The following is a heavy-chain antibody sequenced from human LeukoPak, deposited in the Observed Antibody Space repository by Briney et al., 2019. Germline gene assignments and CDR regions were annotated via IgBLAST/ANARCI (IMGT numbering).Heavy chain of an antibody. CDR1: GGSISSYY. CDR3: ARENRGGSYSDY. V-gene: IGHV4-38-2*02. D-gene: IGHD1-26*01. CDR2: IYHSGST. J-gene: IGHJ4*02. Sequence: SETLSLTCTVSGGSISSYYWSWIRQPPGKGLEWIGSIYHSGSTYYNPSLKSRVTISVDTSKNQFSLKLSSVTAADTAVYYCARENRGGSYSDYWGQGTLVTVSS.